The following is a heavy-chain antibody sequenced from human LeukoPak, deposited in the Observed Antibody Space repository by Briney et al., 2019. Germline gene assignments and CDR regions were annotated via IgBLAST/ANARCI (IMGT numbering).Heavy chain of an antibody. V-gene: IGHV3-30*02. Sequence: GGSLRLSCAASGFTFSSYGMHWVRQAPGKGLEWVAFIRYDGSNKYYADSVKGRFTISRDNSKNTLYLQMNSLRAEDTAVYYCAKSPASSSWYYDYWGQGTLVTVSS. CDR1: GFTFSSYG. D-gene: IGHD6-13*01. CDR2: IRYDGSNK. CDR3: AKSPASSSWYYDY. J-gene: IGHJ4*02.